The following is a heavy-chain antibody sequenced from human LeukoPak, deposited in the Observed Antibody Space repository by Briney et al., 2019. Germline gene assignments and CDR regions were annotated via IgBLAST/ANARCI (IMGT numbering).Heavy chain of an antibody. V-gene: IGHV1-2*02. CDR2: INPNSGGT. J-gene: IGHJ3*02. Sequence: ASVKVSCKASGYTFTGYYMHWVRQAPGQGLEWMGWINPNSGGTNYAQKFQGRVTMTRDTSISTAYMELSRLRSDDTAVYYCARGRFGELPHDAFDIWGQGTMVTVSS. CDR1: GYTFTGYY. D-gene: IGHD3-10*01. CDR3: ARGRFGELPHDAFDI.